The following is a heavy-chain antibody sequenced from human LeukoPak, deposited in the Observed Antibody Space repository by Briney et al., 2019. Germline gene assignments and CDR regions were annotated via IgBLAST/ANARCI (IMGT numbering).Heavy chain of an antibody. CDR3: AKDLGCSGGNCYSRNYYYGMDV. CDR1: GFTFSSYA. D-gene: IGHD2-15*01. Sequence: GGSLRLSCAASGFTFSSYAMSWVRQAPGKGLEWVSGISWNSGSIGYADPVKGRFTISRDNAKNSLYLQMNSLRAEDTALYHCAKDLGCSGGNCYSRNYYYGMDVWGQGTTVTVSS. J-gene: IGHJ6*02. V-gene: IGHV3-9*01. CDR2: ISWNSGSI.